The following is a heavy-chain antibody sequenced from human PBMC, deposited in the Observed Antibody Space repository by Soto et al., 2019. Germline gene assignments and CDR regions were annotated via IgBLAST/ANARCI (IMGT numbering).Heavy chain of an antibody. J-gene: IGHJ5*02. CDR3: ARWRTSGSVGQNWFDP. Sequence: PSETLSLTCTVSGGSVSSGSYYWSWIRQPPGKGLEWIGYIYYSGSTNYNPSLKSRVTISVDTSKNQFSLKLSSVTAADTAVYYCARWRTSGSVGQNWFDPWGQGTLVTVSS. V-gene: IGHV4-61*01. CDR2: IYYSGST. D-gene: IGHD3-10*01. CDR1: GGSVSSGSYY.